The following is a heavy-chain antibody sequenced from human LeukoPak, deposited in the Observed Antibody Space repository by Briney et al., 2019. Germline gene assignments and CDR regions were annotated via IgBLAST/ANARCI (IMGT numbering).Heavy chain of an antibody. CDR3: AKGRGSYDSSGYYYAYYYGMDV. Sequence: GGSRRLSCAASGFTFSNYDMSWVRQAPGKGLGWVSGISTSGDSTNYADSVKGRFTISRDNSKNTLYLHMNSLRAEDTAVYYCAKGRGSYDSSGYYYAYYYGMDVWGQGTTVTVSS. CDR1: GFTFSNYD. CDR2: ISTSGDST. V-gene: IGHV3-23*01. D-gene: IGHD3-22*01. J-gene: IGHJ6*02.